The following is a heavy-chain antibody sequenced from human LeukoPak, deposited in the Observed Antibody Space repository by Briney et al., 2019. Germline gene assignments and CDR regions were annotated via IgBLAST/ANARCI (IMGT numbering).Heavy chain of an antibody. CDR2: ISPNSGGT. D-gene: IGHD6-13*01. CDR1: GYTFTGYY. J-gene: IGHJ5*02. Sequence: ASVKVSCKASGYTFTGYYMHWVRQAPGQGLEWMGWISPNSGGTNYAQKFQGRVTMTRDTSISTAYMELSRLRSDDTAVYYCARDLSYSSSWYLNWFDPWGQGTLVTVSS. CDR3: ARDLSYSSSWYLNWFDP. V-gene: IGHV1-2*02.